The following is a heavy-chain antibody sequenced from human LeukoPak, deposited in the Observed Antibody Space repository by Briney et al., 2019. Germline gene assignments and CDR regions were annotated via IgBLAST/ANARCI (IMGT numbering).Heavy chain of an antibody. V-gene: IGHV3-30-3*01. J-gene: IGHJ4*02. CDR1: GGTFSSYA. CDR2: ISYDGSNK. D-gene: IGHD3-22*01. CDR3: ARDLVVVTRFDY. Sequence: SCKASGGTFSSYAMHWVRQAPGKGLEWVAVISYDGSNKYYADSVKGRFTISRDNSKNTLYLQMNSLRAEDTAVYYCARDLVVVTRFDYWGQGTLVTVSS.